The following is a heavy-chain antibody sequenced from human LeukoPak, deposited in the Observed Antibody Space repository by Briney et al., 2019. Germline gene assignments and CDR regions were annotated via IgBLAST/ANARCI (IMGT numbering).Heavy chain of an antibody. CDR1: GGTFSSYA. CDR2: IITLFGTA. D-gene: IGHD2-15*01. J-gene: IGHJ6*02. V-gene: IGHV1-69*01. Sequence: SLKVSCKASGGTFSSYAISWVRQAPGQGLEWMGEIITLFGTANYAQKFEGRVTNTADESTSTAYMELSSLRSEDTAVYYCARAHCSGGSCYSRYGMDVWGQGTTVTVSS. CDR3: ARAHCSGGSCYSRYGMDV.